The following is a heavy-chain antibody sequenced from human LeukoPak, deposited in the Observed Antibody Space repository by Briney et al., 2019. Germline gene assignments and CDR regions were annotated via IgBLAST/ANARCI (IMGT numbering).Heavy chain of an antibody. V-gene: IGHV4-34*01. CDR2: INHSGST. D-gene: IGHD3-10*01. CDR1: GGSFSGYY. CDR3: ARKSWYGSGSLSPYFDY. Sequence: SETLSLTCAVYGGSFSGYYWSWIRQPPGKGLEWIGEINHSGSTNYNPSLKSRVTISVDTSKNQFSLKLSSVTAADTAVYYCARKSWYGSGSLSPYFDYWGQGTLVTVSS. J-gene: IGHJ4*02.